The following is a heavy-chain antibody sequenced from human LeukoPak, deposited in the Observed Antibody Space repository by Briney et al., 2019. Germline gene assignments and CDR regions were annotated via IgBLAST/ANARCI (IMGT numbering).Heavy chain of an antibody. D-gene: IGHD3-22*01. CDR1: GYTFTSYA. Sequence: ASVKVSCKASGYTFTSYAIYWVRQAPGQRLEWMGWINAGNGNTKFSQKLQDRVTNTRDTSASTAYMELSSLRSEDTAVYYCARDFRGYYESSGYYFAYYHGMDVWGQGTTVTVSS. CDR2: INAGNGNT. CDR3: ARDFRGYYESSGYYFAYYHGMDV. J-gene: IGHJ6*02. V-gene: IGHV1-3*01.